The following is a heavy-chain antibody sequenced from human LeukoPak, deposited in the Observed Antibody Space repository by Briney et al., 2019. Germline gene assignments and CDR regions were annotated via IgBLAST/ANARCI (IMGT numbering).Heavy chain of an antibody. CDR2: ISSSSSYI. V-gene: IGHV3-21*01. CDR3: ARGEAKMATTRAGSDY. D-gene: IGHD5-24*01. CDR1: GFTFNRYS. J-gene: IGHJ4*02. Sequence: GGSLRLSCAASGFTFNRYSMNWVRQAPGKGLEWVSSISSSSSYIYYADSVKGRFTISRDNAKDSLYLQMNSLRAGDTAVYYCARGEAKMATTRAGSDYWGQGTLVTVSS.